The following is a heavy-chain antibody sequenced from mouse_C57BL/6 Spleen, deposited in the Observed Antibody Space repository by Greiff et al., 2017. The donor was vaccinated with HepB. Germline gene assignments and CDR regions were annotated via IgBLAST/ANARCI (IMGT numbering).Heavy chain of an antibody. J-gene: IGHJ2*01. CDR3: ARDSSGYVGYYFDY. D-gene: IGHD3-2*02. CDR2: ISGGGGNT. Sequence: DVMLVESGGGLVKPGGSLKLSCAASGFTFRSYTMSWVRQTPAKRLEWVATISGGGGNTYYPDSVTGRFTISRDNAKNTLYRQMSSLRSEDTALYYCARDSSGYVGYYFDYGGQGTTLTVSS. V-gene: IGHV5-9*01. CDR1: GFTFRSYT.